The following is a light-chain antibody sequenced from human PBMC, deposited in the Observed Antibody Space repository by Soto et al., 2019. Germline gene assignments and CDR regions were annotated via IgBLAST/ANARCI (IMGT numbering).Light chain of an antibody. CDR2: DAS. Sequence: IEVTQQPSTLSTSPSDTATLSCRASQSVSSYLAWYQQKPGQAPRLLIYDASNRATGIQARFSGSGSGTDFTLTISSLGPEDFAVYYFPQRSNGIPVSFAEGTKVEVK. V-gene: IGKV3-11*01. CDR1: QSVSSY. J-gene: IGKJ1*01. CDR3: PQRSNGIPVS.